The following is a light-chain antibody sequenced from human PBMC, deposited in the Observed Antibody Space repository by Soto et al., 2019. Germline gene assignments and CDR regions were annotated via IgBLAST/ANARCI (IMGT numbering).Light chain of an antibody. CDR2: DVS. CDR3: QQYNSYSPWP. CDR1: ESITKW. Sequence: TQMTQSPSTLSASVGDRVTITCRASESITKWLAWYQQKPGKAPELLIYDVSSLESGVPSRFSGSGSGTEFTLTISSLQPDDFATYYCQQYNSYSPWPFGQGTKVEIK. V-gene: IGKV1-5*01. J-gene: IGKJ1*01.